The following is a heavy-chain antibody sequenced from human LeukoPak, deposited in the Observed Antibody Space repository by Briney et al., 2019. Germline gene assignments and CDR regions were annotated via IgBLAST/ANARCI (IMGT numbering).Heavy chain of an antibody. Sequence: GGSLRLSCAASGFTFSSYSMNWVRQAPGKGLEWVSYITGGSYTIYYAQSVRGRFTISRDNAKNSLYLQMNSLRVEDTAVYYCARTGYGSVLNWFDPWGQGTLVTVSS. CDR1: GFTFSSYS. D-gene: IGHD3-10*01. J-gene: IGHJ5*02. V-gene: IGHV3-48*01. CDR3: ARTGYGSVLNWFDP. CDR2: ITGGSYTI.